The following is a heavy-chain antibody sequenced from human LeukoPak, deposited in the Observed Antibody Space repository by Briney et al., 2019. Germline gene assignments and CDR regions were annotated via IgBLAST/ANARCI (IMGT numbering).Heavy chain of an antibody. V-gene: IGHV4-4*07. CDR1: GGSISSYY. Sequence: SETLSLTCTVSGGSISSYYWSWIRQPAGKGLEWIGRIYTSGSTNYNPSLKSRVTMSVDTSKNQFSLKLSFVTAADTAVYYCAREGRDGYNRRKSFDYWGQGTLVTVSS. CDR2: IYTSGST. CDR3: AREGRDGYNRRKSFDY. D-gene: IGHD5-24*01. J-gene: IGHJ4*02.